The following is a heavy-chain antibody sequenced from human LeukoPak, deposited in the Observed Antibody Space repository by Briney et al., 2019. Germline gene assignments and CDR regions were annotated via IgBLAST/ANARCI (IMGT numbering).Heavy chain of an antibody. Sequence: ASVTVSCKASGYTFTSYYMHWVRQAPGQGLEWMGWISAYNGNTNYAQKLQGRVTMTTDTSTSTAYMELRSLRSDDTAVYYCARDSTLPYWGQGTLVTVSS. CDR3: ARDSTLPY. D-gene: IGHD3-3*02. CDR2: ISAYNGNT. V-gene: IGHV1-18*04. CDR1: GYTFTSYY. J-gene: IGHJ4*02.